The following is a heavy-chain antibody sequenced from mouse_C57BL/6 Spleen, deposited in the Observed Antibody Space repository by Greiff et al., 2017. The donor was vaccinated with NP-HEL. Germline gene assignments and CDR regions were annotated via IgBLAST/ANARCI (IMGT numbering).Heavy chain of an antibody. CDR2: IDPETGGT. CDR1: GYTFTDYE. Sequence: QVQLQQSGAELVRPGASVTLSCKASGYTFTDYEMHWVKQTPVHGLEWIGAIDPETGGTAYNQKFKGKAILTADKSSSTAYMELRSLTSEDSAVYYCTRLLDSSGYDAMDYWGQGTSVTVSS. D-gene: IGHD3-2*02. CDR3: TRLLDSSGYDAMDY. J-gene: IGHJ4*01. V-gene: IGHV1-15*01.